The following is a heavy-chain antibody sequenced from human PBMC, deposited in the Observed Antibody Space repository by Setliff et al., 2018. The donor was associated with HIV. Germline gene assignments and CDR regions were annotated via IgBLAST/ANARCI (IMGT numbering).Heavy chain of an antibody. CDR1: GDTFSNYA. CDR3: ARECHIAAADARLANYFDY. J-gene: IGHJ4*02. Sequence: ASVKVSCKASGDTFSNYAITWVRQAPGQGLEWMGIINPSDGATTYAQRFEGGVTMTSDTSTNTVYMELSSLRSEDTAVYICARECHIAAADARLANYFDYWGQGTLVTVSS. D-gene: IGHD6-13*01. CDR2: INPSDGAT. V-gene: IGHV1-46*01.